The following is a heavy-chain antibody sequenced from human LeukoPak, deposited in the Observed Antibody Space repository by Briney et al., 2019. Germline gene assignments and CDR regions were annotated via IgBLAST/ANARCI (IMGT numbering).Heavy chain of an antibody. CDR2: IYTSGST. J-gene: IGHJ6*03. CDR3: ARDVTDNSNYGVYYYYYYMDV. Sequence: ASETLSLTCTVSGGSISSYYWSWIRQPAGKGLEWIGRIYTSGSTNYNPSLKSRVTMSVDTSKNQFSLKLSSVTAAGTAVYYCARDVTDNSNYGVYYYYYYMDVWGKGTTVTVSS. CDR1: GGSISSYY. V-gene: IGHV4-4*07. D-gene: IGHD4-11*01.